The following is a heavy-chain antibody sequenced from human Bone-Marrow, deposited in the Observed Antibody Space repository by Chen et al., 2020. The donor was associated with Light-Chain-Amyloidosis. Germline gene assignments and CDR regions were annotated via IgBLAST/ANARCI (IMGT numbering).Heavy chain of an antibody. CDR3: ARGRAYYDILTGYGWFDP. J-gene: IGHJ5*02. D-gene: IGHD3-9*01. V-gene: IGHV4-34*01. CDR2: INHSGST. CDR1: GGSFSGYY. Sequence: QVQLQQWGAGLLKPSETLSLTCAVYGGSFSGYYWSWIRQPPGKGLEWIGEINHSGSTNYNPSLKSRVTISVDTSKNQFSLKLSSVTAADTAVYYCARGRAYYDILTGYGWFDPWGQGTLVTVSS.